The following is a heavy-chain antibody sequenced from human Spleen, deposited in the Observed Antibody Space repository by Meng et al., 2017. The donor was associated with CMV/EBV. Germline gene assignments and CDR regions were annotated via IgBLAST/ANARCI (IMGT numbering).Heavy chain of an antibody. CDR1: GGSISSGGYY. CDR3: ARGGLRGSHFDY. J-gene: IGHJ4*02. D-gene: IGHD3/OR15-3a*01. Sequence: LRLSCTVSGGSISSGGYYWSWIRQHPGKGLEWIGYIYYSGSTYYNPSLKSRVTISVDTSKNQFSLKLSSVTAADTAVYYCARGGLRGSHFDYWGQGTLVTVSS. CDR2: IYYSGST. V-gene: IGHV4-31*03.